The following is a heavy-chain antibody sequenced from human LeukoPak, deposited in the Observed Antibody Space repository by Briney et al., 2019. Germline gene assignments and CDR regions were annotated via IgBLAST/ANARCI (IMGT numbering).Heavy chain of an antibody. CDR1: GYTFTSYD. V-gene: IGHV1-8*01. Sequence: GASVKVSCKASGYTFTSYDINWVRQATEQGLEWMGWMNPNSGNTGYAQKFQGRVTMTRNTSISTAYMELSSLRSEDTAVYYCARGSGVYSSGWYDWFDPWGQGTLVTVSS. J-gene: IGHJ5*02. CDR3: ARGSGVYSSGWYDWFDP. CDR2: MNPNSGNT. D-gene: IGHD6-19*01.